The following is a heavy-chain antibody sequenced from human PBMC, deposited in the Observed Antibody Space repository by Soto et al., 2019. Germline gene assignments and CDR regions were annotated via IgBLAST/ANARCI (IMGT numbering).Heavy chain of an antibody. D-gene: IGHD4-17*01. J-gene: IGHJ4*02. CDR3: ASDLAYGDYETRFDY. CDR1: GFTFSDYY. V-gene: IGHV3-11*06. CDR2: ISSSSSYT. Sequence: PGGSLRLSCAASGFTFSDYYMSWIRQAPGKGLEWVAYISSSSSYTNYADSVKGRFTISRDNAKNSLYLQRNSLIAEDTAVYYCASDLAYGDYETRFDYWGQGTLVTVSS.